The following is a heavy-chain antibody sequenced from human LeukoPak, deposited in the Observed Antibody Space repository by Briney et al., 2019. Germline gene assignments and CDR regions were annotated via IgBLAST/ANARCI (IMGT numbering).Heavy chain of an antibody. CDR1: GFTLSSYE. D-gene: IGHD6-19*01. CDR3: TRNSGWYGIS. Sequence: PVGSLRLSCTVSGFTLSSYEMTWFRQAPGKGLEWVSSIGYSDTGGHYADSVQGRFTISKDNPKNTLYLQLNSLRAEDTAIYYCTRNSGWYGISWDQGTLVTVSS. V-gene: IGHV3-23*01. CDR2: IGYSDTGG. J-gene: IGHJ4*02.